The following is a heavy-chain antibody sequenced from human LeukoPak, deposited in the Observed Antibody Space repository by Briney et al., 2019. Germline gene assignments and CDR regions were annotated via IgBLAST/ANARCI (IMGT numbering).Heavy chain of an antibody. CDR1: GFTFSNAW. CDR2: IRSNSDGGTI. CDR3: TTDEDWNYARKDV. V-gene: IGHV3-15*07. J-gene: IGHJ6*02. D-gene: IGHD1-7*01. Sequence: AGGSLRLSCATSGFTFSNAWMNWVRQAPGKGLEWVGRIRSNSDGGTIDYAAPVKGRFALSRDDSKSTLYLQMNSLKIEDTAVYYCTTDEDWNYARKDVWGQGATVIVSS.